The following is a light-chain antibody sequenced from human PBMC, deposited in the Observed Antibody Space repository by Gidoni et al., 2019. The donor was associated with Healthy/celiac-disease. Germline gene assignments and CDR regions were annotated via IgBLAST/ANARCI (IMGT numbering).Light chain of an antibody. CDR2: GKN. CDR3: NSRDSSGNHLVV. CDR1: SLGGYY. J-gene: IGLJ2*01. Sequence: SSELTQDPAVSVAWGQTVRITCQGSSLGGYYARWYQQKPGQAPVLVIYGKNNRPSGIPDRFSGSSSGNTASLTITGAQAEDEADYYCNSRDSSGNHLVVFGGGTKLTVL. V-gene: IGLV3-19*01.